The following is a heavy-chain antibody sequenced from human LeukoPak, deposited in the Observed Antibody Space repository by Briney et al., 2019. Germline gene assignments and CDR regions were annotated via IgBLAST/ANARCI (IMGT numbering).Heavy chain of an antibody. D-gene: IGHD5-18*01. CDR3: AKDGAWLRFDD. V-gene: IGHV3-23*01. CDR1: GFPFSSHG. Sequence: GGSLRLSCAGSGFPFSSHGMNWVRQAPGKGLEWVSGISPGGPTYYADSVKGRFTISRDDSKNTLYLQMKNLRADDTAVYYCAKDGAWLRFDDWGQGILVPVSS. CDR2: ISPGGPT. J-gene: IGHJ4*02.